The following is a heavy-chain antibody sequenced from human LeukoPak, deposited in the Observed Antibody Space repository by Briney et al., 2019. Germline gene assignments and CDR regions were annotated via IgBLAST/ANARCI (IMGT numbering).Heavy chain of an antibody. V-gene: IGHV1-69*01. D-gene: IGHD2-21*01. CDR3: WGGGWKKPFDY. Sequence: PQASVKVSCKASGGTFSSYAISWVRQAPGQGLEWMGGIIPIFGTANYAQKFQGRVTITADEPTSTAYMELSSLRSEDTAVYYCWGGGWKKPFDYWGQGTLVTVSS. CDR1: GGTFSSYA. J-gene: IGHJ4*02. CDR2: IIPIFGTA.